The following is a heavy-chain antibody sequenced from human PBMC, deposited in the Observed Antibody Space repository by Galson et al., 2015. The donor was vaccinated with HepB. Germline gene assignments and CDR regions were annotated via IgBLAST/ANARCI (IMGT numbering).Heavy chain of an antibody. CDR2: INSKASDNAT. J-gene: IGHJ4*02. CDR1: GFTFSGSA. Sequence: SLRLSCAASGFTFSGSAIHWVRQASGTAPVWVGRINSKASDNATAYSASLKGRFTISREDSKNTAYLDMNSLKTEDTAVYYCLRLGDLSGYSSSWGQGTLVTVSS. V-gene: IGHV3-73*01. D-gene: IGHD6-13*01. CDR3: LRLGDLSGYSSS.